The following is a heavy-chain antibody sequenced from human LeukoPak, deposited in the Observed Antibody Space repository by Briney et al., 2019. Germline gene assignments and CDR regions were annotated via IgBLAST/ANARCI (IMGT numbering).Heavy chain of an antibody. V-gene: IGHV3-21*01. CDR1: GFTFSYYS. D-gene: IGHD6-13*01. Sequence: GGSLRLSCAASGFTFSYYSMNWVRQAPGRGLEWVSCISSSSSLIFYSDSVRGRFTISRDNAKNLLYLHMNSLRVEDTAVYYCAKVDRGDYSSSPVPYYNYYMDVWGKGTTVTVSS. J-gene: IGHJ6*03. CDR3: AKVDRGDYSSSPVPYYNYYMDV. CDR2: ISSSSSLI.